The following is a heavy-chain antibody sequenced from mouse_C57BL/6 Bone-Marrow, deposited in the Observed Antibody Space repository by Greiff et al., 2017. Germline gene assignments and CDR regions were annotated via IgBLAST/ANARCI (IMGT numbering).Heavy chain of an antibody. Sequence: VQLQQSGPELVKPGASVKISCKASGYAFSSSWMNWVKQRPGKGLEWIGRIYPGDGDTNYNGKFKGKATLTADKSSSTAYMQLSSLTSEDSAVYFCAPSYYYGSSHGAMDYWGQGTSVTVSS. D-gene: IGHD1-1*01. CDR3: APSYYYGSSHGAMDY. CDR2: IYPGDGDT. V-gene: IGHV1-82*01. J-gene: IGHJ4*01. CDR1: GYAFSSSW.